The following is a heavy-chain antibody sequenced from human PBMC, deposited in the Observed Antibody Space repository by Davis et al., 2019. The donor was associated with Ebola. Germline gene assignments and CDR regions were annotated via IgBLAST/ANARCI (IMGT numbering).Heavy chain of an antibody. CDR3: ARWTATDRAFDI. J-gene: IGHJ3*02. CDR1: GFTFSSYS. D-gene: IGHD5-12*01. Sequence: GESLITSCAASGFTFSSYSLNWVRQAPGKGLEWVSYISRSSSTIYYPAPVKGRFTISRDNAKNSLYLQMNSLRDEDTAVYYCARWTATDRAFDIWGQGTMVTVSS. V-gene: IGHV3-48*02. CDR2: ISRSSSTI.